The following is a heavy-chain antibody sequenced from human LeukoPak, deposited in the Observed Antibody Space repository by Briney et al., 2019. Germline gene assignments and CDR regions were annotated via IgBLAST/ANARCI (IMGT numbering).Heavy chain of an antibody. Sequence: GGSLRLSCAASGFTFSSYAMNWVRQAPGKGLEWVANINQDGSEKYYVDSVEGRFTLSRDNAKNSLYLQMSSLRVEDTAVYYCARGYSGYAYWGQGTLVTVSS. D-gene: IGHD5-12*01. CDR2: INQDGSEK. V-gene: IGHV3-7*01. J-gene: IGHJ4*02. CDR1: GFTFSSYA. CDR3: ARGYSGYAY.